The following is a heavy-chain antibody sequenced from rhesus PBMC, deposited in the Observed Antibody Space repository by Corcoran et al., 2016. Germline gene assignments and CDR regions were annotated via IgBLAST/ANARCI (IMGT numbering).Heavy chain of an antibody. D-gene: IGHD1-7*02. Sequence: QLQLQESGPGLVKPSETLSLTCAVSGGSISSNYWSWIRHPPGKGLEWIGRIAGSGRSTDYNPALKSRVTMSTETSKNQFSLKLSSVTAADTAVYYCARDRVNWTDDYFDYWGQGVLVTVSS. V-gene: IGHV4-173*01. CDR1: GGSISSNY. CDR2: IAGSGRST. CDR3: ARDRVNWTDDYFDY. J-gene: IGHJ4*01.